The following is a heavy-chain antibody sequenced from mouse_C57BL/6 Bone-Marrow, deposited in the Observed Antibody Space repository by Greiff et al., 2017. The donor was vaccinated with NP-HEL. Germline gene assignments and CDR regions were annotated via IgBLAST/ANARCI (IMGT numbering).Heavy chain of an antibody. CDR1: GYTFTSYW. CDR3: AKEGIYYGNYYAMDY. D-gene: IGHD2-1*01. J-gene: IGHJ4*01. CDR2: IDPSDSYT. V-gene: IGHV1-50*01. Sequence: QVQLQQPGAELVKPGASVKLSCKASGYTFTSYWMQWVKQRPGQGLEWIGEIDPSDSYTNYIQKFKGKATLTVDTSSSTAYMQLSSLTTEDSAVYYCAKEGIYYGNYYAMDYWGQGTSVTVYS.